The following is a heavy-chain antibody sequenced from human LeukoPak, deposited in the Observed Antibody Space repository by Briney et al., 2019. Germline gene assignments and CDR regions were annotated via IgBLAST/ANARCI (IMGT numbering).Heavy chain of an antibody. Sequence: SETLSLTCAVSGGSISSSNWWSWVRQPPGKGLEWIGEVYHSGSTNYNPSLKSRVTISVDKSKNQFSLKLSSVTAADTAVYYCARAPYRSSSYYYYYMDVWGKGTTVTVSS. CDR1: GGSISSSNW. D-gene: IGHD6-13*01. CDR2: VYHSGST. V-gene: IGHV4-4*02. CDR3: ARAPYRSSSYYYYYMDV. J-gene: IGHJ6*03.